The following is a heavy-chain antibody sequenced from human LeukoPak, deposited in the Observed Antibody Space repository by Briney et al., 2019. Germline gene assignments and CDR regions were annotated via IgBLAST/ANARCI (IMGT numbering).Heavy chain of an antibody. CDR2: INPSGGST. V-gene: IGHV1-46*01. CDR1: GYTFTSYY. Sequence: ASVKVSCKASGYTFTSYYMHWVRQAPGQGLEWMGIINPSGGSTSYAQKFQGRVTMTRDMSTSTVYMELSSLRSEDTAVYYCARDGGYYYDSRGWLDYWGQGTLVTVSS. D-gene: IGHD3-22*01. CDR3: ARDGGYYYDSRGWLDY. J-gene: IGHJ4*02.